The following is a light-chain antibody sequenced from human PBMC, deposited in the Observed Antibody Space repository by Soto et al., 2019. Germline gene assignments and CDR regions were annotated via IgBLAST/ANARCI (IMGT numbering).Light chain of an antibody. CDR2: GVY. V-gene: IGKV3D-15*01. CDR3: QQRNKWPPVT. CDR1: QSVSSN. Sequence: EIVMTQSPTILSVSPGERATLSCRASQSVSSNLAWYQQKPGQAPRLLIYGVYTRAPGIPARFSGSGSGTEFTLTISSLEPEDFAVYYCQQRNKWPPVTFGGGTKVDIK. J-gene: IGKJ4*01.